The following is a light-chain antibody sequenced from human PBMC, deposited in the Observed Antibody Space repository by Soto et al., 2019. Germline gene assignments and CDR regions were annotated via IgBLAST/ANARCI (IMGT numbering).Light chain of an antibody. CDR1: QSVSSN. V-gene: IGKV3-15*01. Sequence: EIVMTQSPAALSVSPGESATISCRASQSVSSNLAWYQQKPGQAPRLLIYGASTRATGIPARFSGSGSGPEFTLTLISLKSEDCAVYYCQQYKNWPPMAFGQGTKVEIK. CDR2: GAS. J-gene: IGKJ1*01. CDR3: QQYKNWPPMA.